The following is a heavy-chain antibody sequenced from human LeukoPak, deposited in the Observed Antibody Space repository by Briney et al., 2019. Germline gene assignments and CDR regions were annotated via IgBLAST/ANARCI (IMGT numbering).Heavy chain of an antibody. CDR3: AKPRGITMVRGVTRDAFDI. J-gene: IGHJ3*02. CDR1: GFTFSYHG. D-gene: IGHD3-10*01. Sequence: PGGSLRLSCAASGFTFSYHGMNWVRQAPGKGLEWVSAISGIGGSTYYADSVKGRFTISRDNSKNTLYLQMNSLRVEDTAVYYCAKPRGITMVRGVTRDAFDIWGHGTMVTVSS. CDR2: ISGIGGST. V-gene: IGHV3-23*01.